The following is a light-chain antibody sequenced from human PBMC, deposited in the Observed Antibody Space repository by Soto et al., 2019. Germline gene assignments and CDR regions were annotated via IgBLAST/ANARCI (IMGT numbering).Light chain of an antibody. CDR1: SSDVGAYNY. CDR2: DVS. V-gene: IGLV2-11*01. J-gene: IGLJ1*01. Sequence: QSVLTQPRSVSGSPGQSVTISCTGTSSDVGAYNYVSWYQQHPAKAPNLMIYDVSKRPSGVPHRFSGSKSGNTASLTISGLQAEDEGDYYCCSYTNSAYVFGTGTKVTVL. CDR3: CSYTNSAYV.